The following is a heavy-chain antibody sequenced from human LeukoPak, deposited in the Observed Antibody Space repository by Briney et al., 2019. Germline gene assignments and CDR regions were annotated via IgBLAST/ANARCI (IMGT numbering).Heavy chain of an antibody. J-gene: IGHJ4*02. CDR2: INHSGST. Sequence: SETLSLTCAVYGGSFSGYYWSWIRQPPGKGLEWIGEINHSGSTNYNPSLKSRVTISVDTTKNQFSLKLSSVTAVDTAVYYCARKIDSSGYFSWGQGILVTVSS. CDR3: ARKIDSSGYFS. V-gene: IGHV4-34*01. CDR1: GGSFSGYY. D-gene: IGHD3-22*01.